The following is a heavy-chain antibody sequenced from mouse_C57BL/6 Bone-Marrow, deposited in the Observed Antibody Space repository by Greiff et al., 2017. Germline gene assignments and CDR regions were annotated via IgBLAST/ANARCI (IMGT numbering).Heavy chain of an antibody. D-gene: IGHD2-3*01. CDR3: ARGGMGDAWFAY. CDR2: INPSNGGT. CDR1: GYTFTSYW. V-gene: IGHV1-53*01. Sequence: QVQLQQPGTELVKPGASVKLSCKASGYTFTSYWMHWVKQRPGQGLEWIGNINPSNGGTNYNEKFKRKATLTVDKSSSTAYMQLRSLTSEDSAVYYCARGGMGDAWFAYWGQGTLVTVSA. J-gene: IGHJ3*01.